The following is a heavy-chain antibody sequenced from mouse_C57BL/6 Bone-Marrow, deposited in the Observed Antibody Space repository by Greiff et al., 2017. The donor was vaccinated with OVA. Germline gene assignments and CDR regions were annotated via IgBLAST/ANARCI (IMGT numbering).Heavy chain of an antibody. J-gene: IGHJ2*01. Sequence: VQLQQPGAELVKPGASVKVSCKASGYTFTSYWMHWVKQRPGQGLEWIGRIHPSDSDTNYNQKFKGKATLTVAKSSSTAYMQLSSLTSEDSAVYYCAIDLYYGSRYFDYWGQGTTLTVSS. D-gene: IGHD1-1*01. CDR2: IHPSDSDT. V-gene: IGHV1-74*01. CDR1: GYTFTSYW. CDR3: AIDLYYGSRYFDY.